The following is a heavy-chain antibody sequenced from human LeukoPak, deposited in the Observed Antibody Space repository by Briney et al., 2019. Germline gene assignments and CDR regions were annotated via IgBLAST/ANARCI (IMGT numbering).Heavy chain of an antibody. D-gene: IGHD3-22*01. V-gene: IGHV3-11*04. CDR3: ARGCYYDTCGYFQH. CDR1: GFTFSDYY. J-gene: IGHJ1*01. Sequence: PGGSLRLSCAASGFTFSDYYMSWIRQAPGKGLEWVSYISSSGSTIYYAESVKGRFTISRDNAKNSLYLQMNSLRAEDTAVYYCARGCYYDTCGYFQHWGQGTLVTVSS. CDR2: ISSSGSTI.